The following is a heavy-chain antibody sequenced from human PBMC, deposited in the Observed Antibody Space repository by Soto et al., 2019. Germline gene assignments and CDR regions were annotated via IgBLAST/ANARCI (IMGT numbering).Heavy chain of an antibody. Sequence: QVQLVQSGAEVKKPGSSVKVSCKASGGTFSSYTISWVRQAPGQGLEWMGRIIPILGIANYAQKFQGRVTIPAEQSTRTAYMELSSLRPEDTVVYYCAREGYDSSGYYVRWVDPWGQGTLVTVSS. CDR1: GGTFSSYT. J-gene: IGHJ5*02. CDR3: AREGYDSSGYYVRWVDP. V-gene: IGHV1-69*08. CDR2: IIPILGIA. D-gene: IGHD3-22*01.